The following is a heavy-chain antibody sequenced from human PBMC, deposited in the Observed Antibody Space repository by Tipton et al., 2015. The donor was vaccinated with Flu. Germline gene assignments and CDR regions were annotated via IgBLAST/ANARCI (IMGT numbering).Heavy chain of an antibody. CDR3: ARSPRGLRFLEWLKSGMDV. Sequence: QLVQSGAEVKKPGASVKVSCKASGYTFTSYGISWVRQAPGQGLEWMGWISAYNGNTNYAQKLQGRVTMTTDTSTSTAYMELRSLGSDDTAVYYGARSPRGLRFLEWLKSGMDVWGQGTTVTVSS. CDR2: ISAYNGNT. J-gene: IGHJ6*02. CDR1: GYTFTSYG. V-gene: IGHV1-18*01. D-gene: IGHD3-3*01.